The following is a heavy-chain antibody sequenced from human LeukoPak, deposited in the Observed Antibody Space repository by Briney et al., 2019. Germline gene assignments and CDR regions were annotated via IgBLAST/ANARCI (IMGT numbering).Heavy chain of an antibody. Sequence: GGSLRLSCAASGFTFSRYWMSWVRQAPGKGLEWVANIKQDGSEKYYVDSVKGRFTLSRDSAKNSLYLQMNSLRAEDTAVYYCARAEWSNWYFDLWGRGTLVTVSS. V-gene: IGHV3-7*03. CDR3: ARAEWSNWYFDL. CDR2: IKQDGSEK. CDR1: GFTFSRYW. D-gene: IGHD3-3*01. J-gene: IGHJ2*01.